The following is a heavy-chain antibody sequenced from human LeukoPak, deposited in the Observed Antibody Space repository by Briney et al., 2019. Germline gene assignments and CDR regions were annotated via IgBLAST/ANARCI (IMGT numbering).Heavy chain of an antibody. V-gene: IGHV4-34*01. D-gene: IGHD3-9*01. CDR3: ARGPDILTGHNWFDP. J-gene: IGHJ5*02. CDR1: GGSFSGYY. CDR2: INHSGST. Sequence: SETLSLTCAVYGGSFSGYYWSWIRQPPGKGLEWVGEINHSGSTNYNPSLKSRVTISVDTSKNQFSLKLSSVTAADTAVYYCARGPDILTGHNWFDPWGQGTLVTVSS.